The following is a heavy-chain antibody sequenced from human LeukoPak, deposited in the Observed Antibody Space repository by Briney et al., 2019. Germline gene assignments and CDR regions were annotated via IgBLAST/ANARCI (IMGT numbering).Heavy chain of an antibody. CDR1: GFTFSSYA. V-gene: IGHV3-30*04. CDR2: VSYDGSNK. Sequence: GGSLRLSCAASGFTFSSYAMHWVRQAPGKGLEWVAVVSYDGSNKYYADSVKGRFTISRDNSKNTLYLQMNSLRAEDTAVYYCARAVGDSSSWYLYYYYYYYMDVWGKGTTATVSS. CDR3: ARAVGDSSSWYLYYYYYYYMDV. J-gene: IGHJ6*03. D-gene: IGHD6-13*01.